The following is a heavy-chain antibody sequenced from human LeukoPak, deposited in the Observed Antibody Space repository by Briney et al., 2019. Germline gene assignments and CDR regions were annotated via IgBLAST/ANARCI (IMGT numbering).Heavy chain of an antibody. Sequence: SETLSLTCTVSGGSISSYYWSWIRQPPGKGLEWIGYIYYSGSTNYNPSLKSRVTISVDTSKNQFSLKLSSVTAADTAVYYCARGPLVAAGTLTYYYNGMDVWGQGTTVTVS. J-gene: IGHJ6*02. CDR2: IYYSGST. CDR1: GGSISSYY. CDR3: ARGPLVAAGTLTYYYNGMDV. V-gene: IGHV4-59*12. D-gene: IGHD6-13*01.